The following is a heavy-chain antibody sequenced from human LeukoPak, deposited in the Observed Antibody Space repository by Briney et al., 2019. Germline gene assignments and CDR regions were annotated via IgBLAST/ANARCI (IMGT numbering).Heavy chain of an antibody. D-gene: IGHD6-19*01. CDR3: AREPLDSSGWYEFDY. CDR1: GFTFSSYA. V-gene: IGHV3-30*04. Sequence: GGSLRLSCAASGFTFSSYAMHWVRQAPGKGLEWVAVISYDGSNKYYADSVKGRFTISRDNSKNTLYLQMNSLRAEDTAVYYCAREPLDSSGWYEFDYWAREPWSPSPQ. CDR2: ISYDGSNK. J-gene: IGHJ4*02.